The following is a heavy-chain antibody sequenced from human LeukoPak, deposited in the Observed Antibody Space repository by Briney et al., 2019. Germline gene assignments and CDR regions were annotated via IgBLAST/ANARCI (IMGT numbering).Heavy chain of an antibody. CDR2: IYPGDSNT. J-gene: IGHJ3*02. V-gene: IGHV5-51*03. CDR3: ARRGYYSYDAFDI. Sequence: GESLKISCKGSGYSFTNYWIGWVRQMPGKGLEWMGIIYPGDSNTKYSPSFQGQVTISADKSINTAYLQWSSLKASDTATYYCARRGYYSYDAFDIWGQGTMVTVSS. D-gene: IGHD3-22*01. CDR1: GYSFTNYW.